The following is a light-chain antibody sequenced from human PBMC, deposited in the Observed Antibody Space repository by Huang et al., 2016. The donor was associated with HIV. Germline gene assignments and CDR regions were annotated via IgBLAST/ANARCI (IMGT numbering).Light chain of an antibody. J-gene: IGKJ2*01. V-gene: IGKV1-5*03. Sequence: DIQMTQSPSTLSASVGDRVTITCRASQNILNWLAWYQQKPGRAPSLVIYKTSTLPNGGPARFSGSGAGTEFTLTISSLQPDDFATYYCQQYNSHPYTFGQGTKLDIK. CDR3: QQYNSHPYT. CDR1: QNILNW. CDR2: KTS.